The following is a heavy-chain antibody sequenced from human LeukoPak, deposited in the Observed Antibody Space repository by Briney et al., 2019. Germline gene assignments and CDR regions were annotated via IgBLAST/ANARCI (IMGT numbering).Heavy chain of an antibody. V-gene: IGHV1-69*04. CDR2: IIPILGTA. D-gene: IGHD1-26*01. J-gene: IGHJ5*02. Sequence: ASVKVSCKASGYTFTSYGISWVRQAPGQGLEWMGRIIPILGTANYAQKFQGRVTITADKSTSTAYMELSSLRSEDTDVYYCARGEIVGDWFDPWGQGTLVTVSS. CDR1: GYTFTSYG. CDR3: ARGEIVGDWFDP.